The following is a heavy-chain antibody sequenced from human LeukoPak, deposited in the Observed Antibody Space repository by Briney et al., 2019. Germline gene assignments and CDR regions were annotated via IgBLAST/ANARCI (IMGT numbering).Heavy chain of an antibody. CDR1: GFTFSSYS. CDR3: ARVLDGSNDC. D-gene: IGHD2/OR15-2a*01. J-gene: IGHJ4*02. Sequence: PGGSLRLSCAASGFTFSSYSMNWVRQTPGKGLEWVSSISSSSTYIYYADSVKGRFTISRDNAKNSLYLQMNSLRAEDTAVYYCARVLDGSNDCWGQGTLVTVSS. CDR2: ISSSSTYI. V-gene: IGHV3-21*04.